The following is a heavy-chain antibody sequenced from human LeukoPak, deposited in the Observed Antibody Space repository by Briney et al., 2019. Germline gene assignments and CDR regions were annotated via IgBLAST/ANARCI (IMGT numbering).Heavy chain of an antibody. J-gene: IGHJ5*02. CDR2: IYTSGST. CDR3: ARDEGWFGWTWYNWFDP. CDR1: GDSISSYY. D-gene: IGHD3-10*01. Sequence: SETLSLTCTVSGDSISSYYWSWIRQSAGKGLGWIGRIYTSGSTNYNPSLKSRVTMSVDTSKNQFSLKLSSVTAADTAVYYCARDEGWFGWTWYNWFDPWGQGTLVTVSS. V-gene: IGHV4-4*07.